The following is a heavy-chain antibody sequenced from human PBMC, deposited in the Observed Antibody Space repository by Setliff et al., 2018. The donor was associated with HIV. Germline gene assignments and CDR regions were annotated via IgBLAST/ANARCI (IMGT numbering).Heavy chain of an antibody. CDR2: ISSSSTI. CDR1: GFTFSDYY. Sequence: PGGSLRLSCAASGFTFSDYYMSWIRQAPGKGLEWVSYISSSSTIYYADSVKGRFTISRDNSKNTLYLQMNSLRAEDTAVYYCAREPHELRYFDWLLYPAYYYYGMDVWGQGTTVTVSS. CDR3: AREPHELRYFDWLLYPAYYYYGMDV. D-gene: IGHD3-9*01. V-gene: IGHV3-11*04. J-gene: IGHJ6*02.